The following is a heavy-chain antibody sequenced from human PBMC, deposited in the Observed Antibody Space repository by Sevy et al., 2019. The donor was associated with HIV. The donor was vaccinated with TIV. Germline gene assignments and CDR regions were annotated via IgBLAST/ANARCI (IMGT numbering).Heavy chain of an antibody. V-gene: IGHV3-21*01. Sequence: GGSLRLSCAASGFTFSSYSMNWVRQAPGKGLEWVSSISSSSSSYIYYADSVKDRLTISRDNAKKSLYLQRNSLRAEDTAVYYCASFSSTSWPFDYWGQGTLVTVSS. CDR3: ASFSSTSWPFDY. CDR2: ISSSSSSYI. D-gene: IGHD2-2*01. J-gene: IGHJ4*02. CDR1: GFTFSSYS.